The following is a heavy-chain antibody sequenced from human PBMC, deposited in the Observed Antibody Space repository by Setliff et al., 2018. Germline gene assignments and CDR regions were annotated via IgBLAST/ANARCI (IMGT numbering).Heavy chain of an antibody. CDR2: IRFDGTTK. CDR1: GFSFGSYG. J-gene: IGHJ5*02. V-gene: IGHV3-30*02. D-gene: IGHD4-17*01. CDR3: ARDPNGDYVGAFDP. Sequence: GGSLRLSCAASGFSFGSYGMHCVHQAPGKGLEWVAFIRFDGTTKYYADSVKGRFTISRDNSQNTLYLQMNSLRAEDTASYYCARDPNGDYVGAFDPWGQGILVTVSS.